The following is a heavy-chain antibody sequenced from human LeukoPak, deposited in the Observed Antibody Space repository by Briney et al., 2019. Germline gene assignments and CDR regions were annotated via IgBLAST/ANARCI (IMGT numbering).Heavy chain of an antibody. V-gene: IGHV3-23*01. CDR3: AKSHRARGCSSTSCYFDY. CDR1: GFTFSSYG. CDR2: ISGSGGST. Sequence: GGSLRLSCAASGFTFSSYGMSWVRQAPGKGLEWVSGISGSGGSTYYADSVKGRFTISRDNSKNTLYLQMNSLRAEDTAVYYCAKSHRARGCSSTSCYFDYWGQGTLVTVSS. D-gene: IGHD2-2*01. J-gene: IGHJ4*02.